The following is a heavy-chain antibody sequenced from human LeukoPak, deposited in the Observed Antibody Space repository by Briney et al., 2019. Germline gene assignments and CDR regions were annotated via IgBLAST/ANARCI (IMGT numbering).Heavy chain of an antibody. CDR2: IYYSGST. J-gene: IGHJ4*02. CDR1: GGSISSGGYY. V-gene: IGHV4-31*03. CDR3: ARCKLQYYFDY. Sequence: SETLSLACTVSGGSISSGGYYWSWIRQHPGKGLEWIGYIYYSGSTYYNPSLKSRVTISVDTSKNQFSLKLSSVTAADTAVYYCARCKLQYYFDYWGQGTLVTVSS. D-gene: IGHD4-11*01.